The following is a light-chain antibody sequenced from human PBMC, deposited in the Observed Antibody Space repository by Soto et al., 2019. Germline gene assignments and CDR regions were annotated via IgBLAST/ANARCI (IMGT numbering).Light chain of an antibody. Sequence: QYVLTQPAYVSGSTGQSITISCTGTSSDVGGYNYVSWYQQHPGKAPKLMIYEVSNRTSGVSNRFSGSKSGNTASLTISGLQAEDEADYYCSSYTSSSTLNVVFVGGTKLTVL. CDR3: SSYTSSSTLNVV. CDR2: EVS. J-gene: IGLJ2*01. V-gene: IGLV2-14*01. CDR1: SSDVGGYNY.